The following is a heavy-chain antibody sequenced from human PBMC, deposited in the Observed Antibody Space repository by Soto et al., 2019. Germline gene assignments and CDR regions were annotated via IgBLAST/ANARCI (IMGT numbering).Heavy chain of an antibody. D-gene: IGHD6-19*01. CDR3: ARDGGPLTGYSSGDDAFDI. Sequence: ASVKVSCKASGGTFISYAISWVRQAPGQGLEWMGGIIPIFGTANYAQKFQGRVTITADESTSTAYMELSSLRSEETAVYYCARDGGPLTGYSSGDDAFDIWGQGTMVTVSS. V-gene: IGHV1-69*13. J-gene: IGHJ3*02. CDR2: IIPIFGTA. CDR1: GGTFISYA.